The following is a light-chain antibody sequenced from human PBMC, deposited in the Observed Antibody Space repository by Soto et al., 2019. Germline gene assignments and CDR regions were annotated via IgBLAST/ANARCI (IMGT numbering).Light chain of an antibody. V-gene: IGLV1-44*01. J-gene: IGLJ3*02. Sequence: QSVLTQPPSTSGTPGQRVTISCSGSSSNIGSNIVNWYQQLPGTAPKLLIYSNNQRPSGVPDRFSGSKSGTSASLAISGLQSEDEAAYYCAAWDDGLIGWVFGGGTKLTVL. CDR1: SSNIGSNI. CDR3: AAWDDGLIGWV. CDR2: SNN.